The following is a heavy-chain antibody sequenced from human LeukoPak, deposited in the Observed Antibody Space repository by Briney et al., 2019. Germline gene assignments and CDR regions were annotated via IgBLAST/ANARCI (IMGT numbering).Heavy chain of an antibody. Sequence: ASVKVSCKASGYTFTGYYMHWVRQAPRQGLEWMGWINPNSGGTNYAQKFQGRVTMTRDTSISTAYMELSRLRSDDTAVYYCATPIQLWLWYFDYWGQGTLVTVSS. D-gene: IGHD5-18*01. CDR2: INPNSGGT. V-gene: IGHV1-2*02. CDR3: ATPIQLWLWYFDY. J-gene: IGHJ4*02. CDR1: GYTFTGYY.